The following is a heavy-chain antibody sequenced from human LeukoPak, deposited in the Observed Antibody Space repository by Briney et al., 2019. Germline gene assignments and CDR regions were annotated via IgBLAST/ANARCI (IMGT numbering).Heavy chain of an antibody. Sequence: SGGSLRLSCAASGFTFSSYSMNWVRQAPGKGLEWVAVISYDGSNKYYADSVKGRFTISRDNSKNTLYLQMNSLRAEDTAVYYCAGVATTNYFDYWGQGTLVTVSS. CDR1: GFTFSSYS. CDR3: AGVATTNYFDY. J-gene: IGHJ4*02. D-gene: IGHD5-12*01. V-gene: IGHV3-30*03. CDR2: ISYDGSNK.